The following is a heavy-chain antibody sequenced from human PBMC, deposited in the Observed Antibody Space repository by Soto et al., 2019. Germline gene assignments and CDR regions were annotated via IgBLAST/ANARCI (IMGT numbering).Heavy chain of an antibody. CDR1: GCTFRDFA. Sequence: EVQLLESGGALGQPGGSLRLSCAASGCTFRDFAMSWVRQAPGRGLEWVPTISGLVKSEFYADSVRGRFTISRDNSKNTLYLQMNSLRAEDTALYYCAKDSGLPDFGIVMHAFDVWGLGTMVTVSS. CDR2: ISGLVKSE. D-gene: IGHD3-3*01. J-gene: IGHJ3*01. V-gene: IGHV3-23*01. CDR3: AKDSGLPDFGIVMHAFDV.